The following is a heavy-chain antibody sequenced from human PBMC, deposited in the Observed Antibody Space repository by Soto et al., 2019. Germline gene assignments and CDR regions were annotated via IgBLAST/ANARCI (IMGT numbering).Heavy chain of an antibody. J-gene: IGHJ6*02. CDR1: GGSFSGYY. CDR2: INHSGST. CDR3: ARALRFKTYYYYGMDV. Sequence: SETLSLTCAVYGGSFSGYYWSWIRQPPGKGLEWIGEINHSGSTNYNPSLKSRVTISVDTSKNQFSLKLSSVTAADTAVYYCARALRFKTYYYYGMDVWGQGTTVTVS. V-gene: IGHV4-34*01. D-gene: IGHD3-3*01.